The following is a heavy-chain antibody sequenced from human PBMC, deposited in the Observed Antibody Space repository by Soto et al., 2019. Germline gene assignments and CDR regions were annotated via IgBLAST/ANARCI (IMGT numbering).Heavy chain of an antibody. CDR2: MNPNSGNT. Sequence: QVQLVQSGAEVKKPGASVKVSCKASGYTFTSYDINWVRQATGQGLEWMGWMNPNSGNTGYAQKFQGRVTMTRNTSISTAYMELSSLRSEDTAVYYFARVSMAPGYYYYMDVWGKGTTVTVSS. D-gene: IGHD3-10*01. CDR3: ARVSMAPGYYYYMDV. J-gene: IGHJ6*03. CDR1: GYTFTSYD. V-gene: IGHV1-8*01.